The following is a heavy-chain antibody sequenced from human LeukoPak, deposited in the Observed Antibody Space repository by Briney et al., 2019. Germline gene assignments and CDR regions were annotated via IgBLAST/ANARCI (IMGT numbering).Heavy chain of an antibody. CDR2: IYYSGST. Sequence: KPSQTLSLTCTVSGGSISSGDYYWSWIRQPPGKGLEWIGYIYYSGSTYYNPSLKSRVTISVDTSKNQFSLKLSSVTAADTAVYYCAREADTAVVSDYWGQGTLVTVSS. CDR3: AREADTAVVSDY. D-gene: IGHD5-18*01. V-gene: IGHV4-30-4*01. CDR1: GGSISSGDYY. J-gene: IGHJ4*02.